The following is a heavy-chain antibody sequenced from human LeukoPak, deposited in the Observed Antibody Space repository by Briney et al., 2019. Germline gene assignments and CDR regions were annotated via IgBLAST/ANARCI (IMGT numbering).Heavy chain of an antibody. D-gene: IGHD3-3*01. Sequence: GASVKVSCKASGGTFSTHPISWVRQAPGQGLEWMGKIIPILGMASYAQKFQGRVTMTRDTSTSTVYMELSGLRSEDTAVYYCARDKNPEWLTVVGYYFDYWGQGTLVTVSS. J-gene: IGHJ4*02. V-gene: IGHV1-69*04. CDR2: IIPILGMA. CDR1: GGTFSTHP. CDR3: ARDKNPEWLTVVGYYFDY.